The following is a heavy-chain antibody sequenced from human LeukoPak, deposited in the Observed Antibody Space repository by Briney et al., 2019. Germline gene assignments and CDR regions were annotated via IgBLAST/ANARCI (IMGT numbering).Heavy chain of an antibody. CDR3: ARRPTYYYDSSGYPLAYAFDI. J-gene: IGHJ3*02. D-gene: IGHD3-22*01. V-gene: IGHV4-34*01. Sequence: PSETLSLTCTVYGGSFSGYYWSRIRQPPGKGLERIGEINHSGSTNYNPSLKSRVTISVVTSKNQFSLKLSSVTAADTAVYYCARRPTYYYDSSGYPLAYAFDIWGQGTMVTVSS. CDR2: INHSGST. CDR1: GGSFSGYY.